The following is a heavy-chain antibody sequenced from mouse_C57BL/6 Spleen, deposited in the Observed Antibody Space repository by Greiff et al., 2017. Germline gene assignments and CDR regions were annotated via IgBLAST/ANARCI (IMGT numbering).Heavy chain of an antibody. V-gene: IGHV1-7*01. CDR2: INPSSGYT. Sequence: QVQLQQSGAELAKPGASVKLSCKASGYTFTSSWMHWVKQRPGQGLEWIGYINPSSGYTKYNQKFKDKATLTADKSSSTAYMQLSSLTYEDSAVYYCARYYGSSYGYFDVWGTGTTVTVSS. CDR1: GYTFTSSW. D-gene: IGHD1-1*01. CDR3: ARYYGSSYGYFDV. J-gene: IGHJ1*03.